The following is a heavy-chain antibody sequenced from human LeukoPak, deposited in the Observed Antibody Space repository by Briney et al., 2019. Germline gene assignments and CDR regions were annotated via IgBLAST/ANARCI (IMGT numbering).Heavy chain of an antibody. D-gene: IGHD3-10*01. V-gene: IGHV4-59*01. J-gene: IGHJ4*02. CDR2: VYYTGTT. CDR1: GSSISDYY. CDR3: ARCVRGLYSGVSIDC. Sequence: SETLSLTCTVSGSSISDYYWSWIRHPPGKGLEWIGHVYYTGTTNYNPSLKSGVITTVDTTTKQSFLKLNSMSAGNTAVYYCARCVRGLYSGVSIDCWGQGTLVTVS.